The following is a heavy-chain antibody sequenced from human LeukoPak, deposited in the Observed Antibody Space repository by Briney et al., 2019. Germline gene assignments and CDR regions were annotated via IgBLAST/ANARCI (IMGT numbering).Heavy chain of an antibody. D-gene: IGHD1-1*01. CDR3: GRGFGTT. Sequence: GGPLRLSCTASDLTFSSNWMYWVRQAPEKGLVWVSRISSDGSYTSYADSVKGRFTISRDNAKNTLYLQMNNLRPEDTAVYYCGRGFGTTWGQGTLVSVSS. CDR2: ISSDGSYT. V-gene: IGHV3-74*01. J-gene: IGHJ4*02. CDR1: DLTFSSNW.